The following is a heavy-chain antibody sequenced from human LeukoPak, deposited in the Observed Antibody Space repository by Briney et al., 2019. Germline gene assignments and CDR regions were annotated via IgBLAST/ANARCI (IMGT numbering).Heavy chain of an antibody. J-gene: IGHJ4*02. CDR2: IYYTGST. CDR3: ATGETGNYFDY. D-gene: IGHD3-16*01. V-gene: IGHV4-59*01. CDR1: GGSISSYY. Sequence: PSETPSLTCTVSGGSISSYYWSWIRQSPGKGLEWIGFIYYTGSTNYNPSLKSRVSISVDTSKNQFSLNLSSVTAADTAVYYCATGETGNYFDYWGQGTLVTVSS.